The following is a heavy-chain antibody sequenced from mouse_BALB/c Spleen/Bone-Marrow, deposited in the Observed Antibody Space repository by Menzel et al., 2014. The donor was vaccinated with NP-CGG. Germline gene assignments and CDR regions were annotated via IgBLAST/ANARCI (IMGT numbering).Heavy chain of an antibody. D-gene: IGHD4-1*01. CDR1: GFTFTDYY. V-gene: IGHV7-3*02. Sequence: EVKLMESGGGLVQPGGSLRLSCATSGFTFTDYYMNWVRQPPGKALEWLGFIRNKANGYTTEYSASVKGRFTISRDNSQSILYLQMNILRAEDSATYYCARLGRGHFDYWGQGTTLTVSS. J-gene: IGHJ2*01. CDR2: IRNKANGYTT. CDR3: ARLGRGHFDY.